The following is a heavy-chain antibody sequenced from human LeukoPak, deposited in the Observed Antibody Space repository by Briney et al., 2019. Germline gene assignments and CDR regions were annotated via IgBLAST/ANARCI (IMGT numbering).Heavy chain of an antibody. J-gene: IGHJ5*02. CDR3: TTAFPDCTSALCTGS. CDR1: GLTFTNAY. V-gene: IGHV3-15*01. CDR2: VNTNADGGTT. Sequence: PGGSLRLSCVASGLTFTNAYMSWVRQAPGKGLVWLGRVNTNADGGTTDSAAPLEGRISISRDDSTSTVYLQITGMKVDDSGVFYCTTAFPDCTSALCTGSWGQGTLVTVSS. D-gene: IGHD2-8*02.